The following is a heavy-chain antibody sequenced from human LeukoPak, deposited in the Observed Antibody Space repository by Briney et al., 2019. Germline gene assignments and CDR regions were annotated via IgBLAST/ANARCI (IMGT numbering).Heavy chain of an antibody. CDR2: IYYSGST. J-gene: IGHJ6*02. CDR1: GGSISSHY. V-gene: IGHV4-59*08. CDR3: ARHCAGPGTYTPYYGMDV. Sequence: PSETLSLSCTVSGGSISSHYWSWIRQPPGKGLEWFGYIYYSGSTNYNPSLKSRITISVYTSKRHFSLKLSSVTAADTAVYYCARHCAGPGTYTPYYGMDVWGQGTTVTVS. D-gene: IGHD2-21*01.